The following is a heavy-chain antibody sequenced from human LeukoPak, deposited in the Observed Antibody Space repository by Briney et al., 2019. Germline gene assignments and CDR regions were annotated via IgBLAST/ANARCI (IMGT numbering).Heavy chain of an antibody. CDR3: AREIASGPDY. CDR1: GFTFSSYS. CDR2: ISSSSSYI. J-gene: IGHJ4*02. V-gene: IGHV3-21*01. Sequence: GGSLRLSCAASGFTFSSYSMNWVRQAPGKGLEWVSSISSSSSYIYYADSVKGRFTISRDNAKNSLYLQMNSLRAGDTAVYYCAREIASGPDYWGQGTLVTVSS. D-gene: IGHD6-19*01.